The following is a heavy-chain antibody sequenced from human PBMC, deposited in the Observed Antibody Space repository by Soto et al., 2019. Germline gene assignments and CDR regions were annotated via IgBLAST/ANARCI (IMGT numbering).Heavy chain of an antibody. Sequence: ESGGGLVQPGGSLRLSCAASGFTFSSYSMNWVRQAPGKGLEWVSYISSSSSTIYYADSVKGRFTISRDNAKNSLYLQMNSLRAEDTAVYYCARDLGTFDFWSGYYAGGFDYWGQGTLVTVSS. V-gene: IGHV3-48*01. D-gene: IGHD3-3*01. J-gene: IGHJ4*02. CDR1: GFTFSSYS. CDR3: ARDLGTFDFWSGYYAGGFDY. CDR2: ISSSSSTI.